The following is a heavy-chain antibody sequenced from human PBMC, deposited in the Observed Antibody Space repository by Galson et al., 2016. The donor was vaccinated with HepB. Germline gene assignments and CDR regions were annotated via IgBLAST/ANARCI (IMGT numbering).Heavy chain of an antibody. V-gene: IGHV4-59*01. CDR3: ARDIASGFYVGYYGLDV. CDR1: GGSISSYY. CDR2: IYSSGRT. D-gene: IGHD3-10*01. Sequence: ETLSLTCTVSGGSISSYYWTWIRQTPGRGLEWIGYIYSSGRTDYNPSLQSRVSMSLDTSRNQFSLKLRSVTAADTAVYYCARDIASGFYVGYYGLDVWGQGTTVTVSS. J-gene: IGHJ6*02.